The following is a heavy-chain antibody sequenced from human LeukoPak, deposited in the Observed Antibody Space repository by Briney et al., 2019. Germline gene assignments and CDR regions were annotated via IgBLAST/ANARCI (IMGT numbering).Heavy chain of an antibody. CDR2: IKQEGSEK. V-gene: IGHV3-7*01. D-gene: IGHD2-8*01. J-gene: IGHJ4*02. Sequence: GGSLRLSCAASGFTFSSYWMSWVRQAPGKGLEWVANIKQEGSEKYYVDSVKGRFTISRDNAKNSLYLQMNSLRAEDTAVYYCARQIVLMVYAIPSFGFGYWGQGTLVTVSS. CDR1: GFTFSSYW. CDR3: ARQIVLMVYAIPSFGFGY.